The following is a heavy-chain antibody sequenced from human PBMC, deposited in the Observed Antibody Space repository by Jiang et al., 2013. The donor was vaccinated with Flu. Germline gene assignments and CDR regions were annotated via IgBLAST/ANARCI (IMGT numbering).Heavy chain of an antibody. J-gene: IGHJ4*02. Sequence: SLKISCKGSGYSFTSYWIGWVRQMPGKGLEWMGIIYPGDSDTRYSPSFQGQVTISADKSISTAYLQWSSLKASDTAMYYCARFMEGSPDPEATITPLDYWGQGTLVTVSS. V-gene: IGHV5-51*01. CDR3: ARFMEGSPDPEATITPLDY. CDR1: GYSFTSYW. D-gene: IGHD5-12*01. CDR2: IYPGDSDT.